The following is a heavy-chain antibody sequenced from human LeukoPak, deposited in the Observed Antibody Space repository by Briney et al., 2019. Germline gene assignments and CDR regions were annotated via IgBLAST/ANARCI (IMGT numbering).Heavy chain of an antibody. D-gene: IGHD3-16*02. V-gene: IGHV3-74*01. CDR3: ARGASSGYRIDY. Sequence: AGSLRLSCAASGFIFSNYWMHWVRQVPGKGLVWVSRIKTDGTTTNYADSVQGRFTISRDNAKNMLYLQMNSLRAEDTAVYYCARGASSGYRIDYWGQGTLVTVSS. J-gene: IGHJ4*02. CDR2: IKTDGTTT. CDR1: GFIFSNYW.